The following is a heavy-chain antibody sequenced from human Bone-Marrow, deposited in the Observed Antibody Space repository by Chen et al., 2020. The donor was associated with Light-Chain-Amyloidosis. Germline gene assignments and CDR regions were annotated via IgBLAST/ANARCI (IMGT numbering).Heavy chain of an antibody. V-gene: IGHV3-53*02. CDR3: ARVMVMTAMHWDAFDT. J-gene: IGHJ3*02. CDR2: LYSAVKT. CDR1: GFSVSREY. D-gene: IGHD2-21*02. Sequence: EMELVETGGGFVQPGGSLRLSCVVSGFSVSREYMTWVRQAPGKGLEWVSVLYSAVKTYYTDSVRGRFTISRDDSKNTLYLQMNSLRAEDTAMYYCARVMVMTAMHWDAFDTWGQGTMVTVSS.